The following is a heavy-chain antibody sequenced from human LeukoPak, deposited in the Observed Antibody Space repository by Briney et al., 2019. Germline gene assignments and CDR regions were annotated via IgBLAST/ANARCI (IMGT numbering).Heavy chain of an antibody. CDR3: ARGSPESDAFDI. D-gene: IGHD1-14*01. CDR1: GGSISSSY. CDR2: IYYSGST. V-gene: IGHV4-59*01. J-gene: IGHJ3*02. Sequence: SETLSLTCTVSGGSISSSYWSWIRQPPGKGLDWIGYIYYSGSTYNNPSLRSRVTMSVDTSKNQFSLKPSSVTAADTAVYYCARGSPESDAFDIWGQGTMVTVSS.